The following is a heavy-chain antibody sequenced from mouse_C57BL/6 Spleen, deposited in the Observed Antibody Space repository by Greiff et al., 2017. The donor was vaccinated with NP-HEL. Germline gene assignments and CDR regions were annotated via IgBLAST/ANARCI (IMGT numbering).Heavy chain of an antibody. CDR1: GFTFSDYY. CDR3: ARSYAMDY. CDR2: ISNGGGST. Sequence: EVNLVESGGGLVQPGGSLKLSCAASGFTFSDYYMYWVRQTPEKRLEWVAYISNGGGSTYYPDTVKGRFTISRDNAKNTLYLQMSRLKSEDTAMYYCARSYAMDYWGQGTSVTVSS. V-gene: IGHV5-12*01. J-gene: IGHJ4*01.